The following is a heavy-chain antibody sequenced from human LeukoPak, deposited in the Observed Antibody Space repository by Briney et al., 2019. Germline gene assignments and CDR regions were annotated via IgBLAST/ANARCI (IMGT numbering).Heavy chain of an antibody. V-gene: IGHV3-30*18. D-gene: IGHD2-21*02. CDR2: ISYDGGNK. J-gene: IGHJ3*02. CDR3: AKDQVVTAIRPDAFDI. CDR1: GFTFSSYG. Sequence: GGSLRLSCAASGFTFSSYGMHWVRQAPGKGLEWVAVISYDGGNKYYADSVKGRFTFSRDNSRNTLYLQMNSLRAEDTAVYYCAKDQVVTAIRPDAFDIWGQGTMVTVSS.